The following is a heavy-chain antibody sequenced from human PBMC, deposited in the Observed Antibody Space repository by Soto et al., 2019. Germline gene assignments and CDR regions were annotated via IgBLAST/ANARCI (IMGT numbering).Heavy chain of an antibody. CDR3: AKQRASTIGFDY. CDR1: GFTFSRDG. CDR2: ITDNGGST. V-gene: IGHV3-23*01. J-gene: IGHJ4*02. D-gene: IGHD3-3*01. Sequence: AVGSLSLSCAASGFTFSRDGMSWVRQAPGKGLEWVSLITDNGGSTYYADSVKGRFTISRDNTKNTLFLQMNSLRAADTAVYYYAKQRASTIGFDYWGKGVLVIVYS.